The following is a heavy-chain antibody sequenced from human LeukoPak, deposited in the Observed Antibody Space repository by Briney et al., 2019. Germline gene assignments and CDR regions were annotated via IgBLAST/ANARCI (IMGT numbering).Heavy chain of an antibody. CDR2: ISSSSSYI. J-gene: IGHJ4*02. Sequence: GGSLRLSCAASGFTFSTYSMTWVRQAPVKGLEWVSSISSSSSYIYYADSVKGRFTISRDNAKNSLYLQMNSLRAEDTAVYYCARDLSGSGFDYWGQGTLVTVSS. CDR3: ARDLSGSGFDY. CDR1: GFTFSTYS. D-gene: IGHD2-15*01. V-gene: IGHV3-21*01.